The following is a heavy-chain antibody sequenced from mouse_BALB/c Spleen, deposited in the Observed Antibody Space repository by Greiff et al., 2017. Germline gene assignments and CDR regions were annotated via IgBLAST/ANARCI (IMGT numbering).Heavy chain of an antibody. CDR2: IWAGGST. Sequence: QVQLKESGPGLVAPSQSLSITCTVSGFSLTSYGVHWVRQPPGKGLEWLGVIWAGGSTNYNSALMSRLSISKDNSKSQVFLTMNSLQTDDTAMYYCAREDYGSSSWFAYWGQGTLVTVSA. D-gene: IGHD1-1*01. V-gene: IGHV2-9*02. CDR3: AREDYGSSSWFAY. CDR1: GFSLTSYG. J-gene: IGHJ3*01.